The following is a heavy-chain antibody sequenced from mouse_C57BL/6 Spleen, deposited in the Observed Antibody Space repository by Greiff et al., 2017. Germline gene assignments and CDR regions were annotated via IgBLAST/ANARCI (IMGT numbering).Heavy chain of an antibody. CDR2: IDPETGGT. CDR3: TGVGLDY. CDR1: GYTFTDYE. J-gene: IGHJ4*01. Sequence: QVQLQQSGAELVRPGASVTLSCKASGYTFTDYEMHWVKQTPVHGLEWIGAIDPETGGTAYNQKFQGKAILTADKSSSTAYMELRSLTSEDSAVYYCTGVGLDYWVKEPQSPSPQ. D-gene: IGHD1-1*02. V-gene: IGHV1-15*01.